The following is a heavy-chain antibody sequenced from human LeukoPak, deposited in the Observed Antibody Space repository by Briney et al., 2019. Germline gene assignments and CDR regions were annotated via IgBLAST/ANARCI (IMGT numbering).Heavy chain of an antibody. CDR2: IKEDGSAR. Sequence: GGSLRLSCVASGFSFSSHWMNWVRQAPGKGLEWVAHIKEDGSARYYVESVKGRFTISRDNTKNSVFLQMNNLRGEDSAVYYCVKRNALEFWGQGTMVTVSS. CDR1: GFSFSSHW. J-gene: IGHJ3*01. V-gene: IGHV3-7*01. CDR3: VKRNALEF.